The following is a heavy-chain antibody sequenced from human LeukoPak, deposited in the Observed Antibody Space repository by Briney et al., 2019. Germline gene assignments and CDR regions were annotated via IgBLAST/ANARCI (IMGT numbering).Heavy chain of an antibody. CDR3: ARDRGDYAHYYYAMDV. D-gene: IGHD4-17*01. V-gene: IGHV7-4-1*02. J-gene: IGHJ6*02. CDR2: INNNTGNP. Sequence: ASVKVSCMASEYTFTSYVMNWVRQAPGQGLEWMGWINNNTGNPTYAQGFTGRFVFALDTSVSTAYLQINSLKAEDTAVYYCARDRGDYAHYYYAMDVWGQGTTVTVSS. CDR1: EYTFTSYV.